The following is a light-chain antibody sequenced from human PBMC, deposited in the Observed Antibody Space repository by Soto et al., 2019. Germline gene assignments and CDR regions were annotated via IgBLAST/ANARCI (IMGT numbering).Light chain of an antibody. Sequence: QSVLTQPPSVSGAPGQRVTISCTGTSSNIGAGYDVHWYQQLPGTTPKLLVSGNSNRPSGVPDRFSGSRSGTSASLDITGLQAEDEADYYCQSYDSRRNVVFGGGTKLTVL. V-gene: IGLV1-40*01. CDR3: QSYDSRRNVV. CDR1: SSNIGAGYD. J-gene: IGLJ2*01. CDR2: GNS.